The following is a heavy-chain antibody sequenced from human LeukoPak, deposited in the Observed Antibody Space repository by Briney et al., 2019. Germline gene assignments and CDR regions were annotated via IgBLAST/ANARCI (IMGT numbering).Heavy chain of an antibody. CDR2: IYYIGST. CDR3: VRVGRGGGDWGDFDY. V-gene: IGHV4-59*01. D-gene: IGHD2-21*02. CDR1: GGSISSYY. Sequence: SETLSLTCTVSGGSISSYYWSWIRQPPGKGLEWIGYIYYIGSTNYNPSLKSRVTISVDTSKNQFSLKLSSVTAADTAVYYCVRVGRGGGDWGDFDYWGQGTLVTVSS. J-gene: IGHJ4*02.